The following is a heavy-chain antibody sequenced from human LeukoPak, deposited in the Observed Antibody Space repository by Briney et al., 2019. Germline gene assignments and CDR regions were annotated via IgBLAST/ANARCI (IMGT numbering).Heavy chain of an antibody. V-gene: IGHV1-24*01. CDR1: GYTLTGLS. D-gene: IGHD2-21*02. CDR3: ATFVVVTAIGWFDP. CDR2: FDPEDGET. J-gene: IGHJ5*02. Sequence: ASVKVSCKVSGYTLTGLSMHWVRQAPGKGPEWMGGFDPEDGETIYAQKFQGRVTMTEDTSTDTAYMELSSLRSEDTAVYYCATFVVVTAIGWFDPWGQGTLVTVSS.